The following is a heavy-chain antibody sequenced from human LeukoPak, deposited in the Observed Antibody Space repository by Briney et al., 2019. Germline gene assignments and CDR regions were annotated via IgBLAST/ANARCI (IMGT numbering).Heavy chain of an antibody. Sequence: PSQTLSLTCTVSGGSISSGSYYWRWIRQPAGKGLEWIGRIYTSGSTNYNPSLKSRVTISVDTSKNQFSLKLSSVTAADTAVYYCARDWDKEYYDSSGDDAFDIWGQGTMVTVSS. CDR1: GGSISSGSYY. CDR2: IYTSGST. J-gene: IGHJ3*02. D-gene: IGHD3-22*01. V-gene: IGHV4-61*02. CDR3: ARDWDKEYYDSSGDDAFDI.